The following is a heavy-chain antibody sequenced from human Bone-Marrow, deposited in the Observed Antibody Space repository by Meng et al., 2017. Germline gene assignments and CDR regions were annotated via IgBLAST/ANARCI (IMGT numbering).Heavy chain of an antibody. CDR2: INTNTGNP. V-gene: IGHV7-4-1*02. CDR1: GYTFTSYA. CDR3: ARATSLYYYTDSAPAAFDI. D-gene: IGHD3-10*01. Sequence: ASVKVSCKASGYTFTSYAMNWVRQAPGQGLEWMGWINTNTGNPTYAQGFTGRFVFSLDTSVSTAYLQISSLKAEDTAVYYCARATSLYYYTDSAPAAFDIWGQGTMVTVSS. J-gene: IGHJ3*02.